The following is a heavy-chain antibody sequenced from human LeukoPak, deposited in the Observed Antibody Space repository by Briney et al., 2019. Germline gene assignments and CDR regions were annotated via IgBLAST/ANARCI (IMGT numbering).Heavy chain of an antibody. J-gene: IGHJ3*02. CDR2: IIPIFGTA. Sequence: SVKVSCKGSGGTFSSYATSWVRQAPGQGLEWMGGIIPIFGTANYAQKFQGRVTITTDESTSTAYMELSSLRSEDTAVYYCATGGTWVSGSGDAFDIWGQGTMVTVSS. CDR3: ATGGTWVSGSGDAFDI. CDR1: GGTFSSYA. V-gene: IGHV1-69*05. D-gene: IGHD1-1*01.